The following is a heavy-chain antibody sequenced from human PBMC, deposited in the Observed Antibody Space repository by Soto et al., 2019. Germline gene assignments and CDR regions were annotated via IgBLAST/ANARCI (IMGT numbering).Heavy chain of an antibody. D-gene: IGHD3-16*01. V-gene: IGHV3-30-3*01. CDR3: ARAYEGDYFDY. CDR1: GFTFSSYA. CDR2: ISYDGSNK. Sequence: ESGGGVVQPGRSLRLSCAAPGFTFSSYAMHWVRQAPGKGLEWVAVISYDGSNKYYADSVKGRFTISRDNSKNTLYLQMNSLRAEDTAVYYCARAYEGDYFDYWGQGTLVTVSS. J-gene: IGHJ4*02.